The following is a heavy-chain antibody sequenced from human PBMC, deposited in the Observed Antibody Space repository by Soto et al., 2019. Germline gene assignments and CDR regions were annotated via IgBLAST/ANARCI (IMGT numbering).Heavy chain of an antibody. V-gene: IGHV3-23*01. J-gene: IGHJ4*02. Sequence: GGSLRLSCAASGFTFSSYAMSWVRQAPGKGLEWVSAISGSGGSTYYADSVKGRFTISRDNSKNTLYLQMNSLRAEDTAVYYCAKDRRRFLEWSNLPGGLDYWGQGTLVTVSS. CDR3: AKDRRRFLEWSNLPGGLDY. CDR1: GFTFSSYA. CDR2: ISGSGGST. D-gene: IGHD3-3*01.